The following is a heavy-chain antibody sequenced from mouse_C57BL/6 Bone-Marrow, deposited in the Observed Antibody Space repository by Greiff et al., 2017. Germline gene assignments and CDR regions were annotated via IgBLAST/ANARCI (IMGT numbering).Heavy chain of an antibody. V-gene: IGHV14-4*01. CDR1: GFNIKDDY. D-gene: IGHD1-1*02. CDR2: IDPENGDT. Sequence: DVKLVESGAELVRPGASVKLSCTASGFNIKDDYMHWVKQRPEQGLEWIGWIDPENGDTEYASKFQGKATITADTSSNTAYLQLSSLTSEDTAVYYCTTYGWYFDVWGTGTTVTVSS. CDR3: TTYGWYFDV. J-gene: IGHJ1*03.